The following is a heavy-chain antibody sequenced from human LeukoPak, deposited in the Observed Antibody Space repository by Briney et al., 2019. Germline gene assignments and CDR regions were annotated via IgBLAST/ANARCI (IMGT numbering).Heavy chain of an antibody. CDR3: ARDWSISFDY. CDR1: GFTFSIYW. V-gene: IGHV3-74*01. D-gene: IGHD3-3*01. Sequence: GGSPRLSCAASGFTFSIYWMHWVRQAPGKGLVWVSRINSDGSSTFYADSVKGRFTISRDNAKNTPYLQMHSLRAEDTAVYYCARDWSISFDYWGQGTLVTVSS. CDR2: INSDGSST. J-gene: IGHJ4*02.